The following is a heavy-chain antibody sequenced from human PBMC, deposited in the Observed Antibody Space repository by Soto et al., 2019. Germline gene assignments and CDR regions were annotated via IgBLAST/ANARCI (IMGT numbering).Heavy chain of an antibody. J-gene: IGHJ6*02. D-gene: IGHD5-18*01. CDR1: GGSFSGYY. V-gene: IGHV4-34*01. CDR3: ARFRLSGYSYAFYYYYYGMDV. CDR2: INHSGST. Sequence: QVQLQQWGAGLLKPSETLSLTCAVYGGSFSGYYWSWIRQPPGKGLEWIGEINHSGSTNYNPSLKSRVTISVDTSKNQFSLKLSSVTAADTAVYYCARFRLSGYSYAFYYYYYGMDVWGQGTTVTVSS.